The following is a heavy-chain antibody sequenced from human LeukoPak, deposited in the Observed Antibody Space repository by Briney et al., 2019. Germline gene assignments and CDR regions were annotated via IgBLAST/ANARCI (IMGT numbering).Heavy chain of an antibody. CDR1: GFTFSSYN. V-gene: IGHV3-48*01. CDR3: ARSSSPFDY. Sequence: GGSLRLSCAASGFTFSSYNMNWVRQAPGKGLEWVSYISSSSSTIYYADSVKGRFTISRDNAKNSLYLQMNSLRAEDTAVYYCARSSSPFDYWGQGTLVTVSS. CDR2: ISSSSSTI. J-gene: IGHJ4*02. D-gene: IGHD3-10*01.